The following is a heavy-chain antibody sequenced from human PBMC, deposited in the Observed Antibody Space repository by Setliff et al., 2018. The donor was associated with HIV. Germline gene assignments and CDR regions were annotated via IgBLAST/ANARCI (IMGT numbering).Heavy chain of an antibody. CDR2: IYYSGST. CDR1: GGSISSSSYY. CDR3: ARLTTVTNYYYYYMDV. J-gene: IGHJ6*03. V-gene: IGHV4-39*01. Sequence: SLTCTVSGGSISSSSYYWGWIRQPPGKGLEWIGSIYYSGSTYYNPSLKSRVTISVDTSKNQFSLKLSSVTAADTAVYYCARLTTVTNYYYYYMDVWGKGTTVTVSS. D-gene: IGHD4-4*01.